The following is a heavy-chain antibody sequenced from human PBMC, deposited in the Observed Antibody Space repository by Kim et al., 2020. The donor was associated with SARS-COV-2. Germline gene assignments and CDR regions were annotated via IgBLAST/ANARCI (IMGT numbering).Heavy chain of an antibody. J-gene: IGHJ4*02. D-gene: IGHD3-10*01. V-gene: IGHV4-30-2*04. CDR3: ARDFGANFGEFDFDL. Sequence: NPSLESRATISLDTSQNRSSLKLNSVTAADTAFYYCARDFGANFGEFDFDLWGQGALVTVSS.